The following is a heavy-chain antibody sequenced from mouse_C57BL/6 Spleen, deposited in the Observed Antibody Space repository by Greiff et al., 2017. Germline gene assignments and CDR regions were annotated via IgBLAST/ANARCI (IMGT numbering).Heavy chain of an antibody. Sequence: EVQRVESVAELVRPGASVKLSCTASGFNFTDTYMHWVKQRPEQGLEWIGRIDPANGNTKYDPKFQGKATITADTSSNTAYLLLSSLTSEDTAFYYCTGTTMVARAWFAYWGQGTLVTVSA. CDR1: GFNFTDTY. CDR2: IDPANGNT. D-gene: IGHD2-1*01. CDR3: TGTTMVARAWFAY. V-gene: IGHV14-3*01. J-gene: IGHJ3*01.